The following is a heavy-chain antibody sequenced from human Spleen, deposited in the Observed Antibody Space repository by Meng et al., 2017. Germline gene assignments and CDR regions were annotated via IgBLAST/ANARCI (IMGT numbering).Heavy chain of an antibody. CDR2: ISGTSSDI. D-gene: IGHD5-24*01. Sequence: QVQLVESGGGLVEPGGSLRLSCAASGFMFSDYYMSWVRQAPGKGLEWLSYISGTSSDINYADSVKGRFTISRDNAKNSLFLQMDSLRAGDTAVYYCVRGPGREGGYWGQGTLVTVSS. V-gene: IGHV3-11*05. CDR1: GFMFSDYY. J-gene: IGHJ4*02. CDR3: VRGPGREGGY.